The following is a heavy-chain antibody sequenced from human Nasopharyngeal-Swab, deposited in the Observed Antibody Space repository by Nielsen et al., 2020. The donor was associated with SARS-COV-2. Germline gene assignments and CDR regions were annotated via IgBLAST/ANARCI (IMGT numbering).Heavy chain of an antibody. CDR2: IYYSGST. CDR1: GGSISSSSYY. D-gene: IGHD2-2*01. Sequence: SETLSLTCTVSGGSISSSSYYWGWIRQPPGKGLEWIGSIYYSGSTYYNPSLKSRVTISVDTSKNQFSLKLSSVTAADTAVYYCASDLGQYQLHTLGGNNWFDPWGQGTLVTVSS. J-gene: IGHJ5*02. V-gene: IGHV4-39*01. CDR3: ASDLGQYQLHTLGGNNWFDP.